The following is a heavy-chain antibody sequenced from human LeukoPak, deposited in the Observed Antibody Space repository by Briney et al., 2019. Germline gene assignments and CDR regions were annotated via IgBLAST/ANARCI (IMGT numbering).Heavy chain of an antibody. CDR1: GGSFSSYY. CDR2: MYDSGST. D-gene: IGHD1-26*01. Sequence: PSETLFLTCTVSGGSFSSYYWSWIRQPPGKGLELIGYMYDSGSTNYNPSLKSRVTISVDTSKNQFSLRLNSVTAADTAVYYCARHGGSYTFDLWCQGVLGTVSS. CDR3: ARHGGSYTFDL. V-gene: IGHV4-59*01. J-gene: IGHJ4*02.